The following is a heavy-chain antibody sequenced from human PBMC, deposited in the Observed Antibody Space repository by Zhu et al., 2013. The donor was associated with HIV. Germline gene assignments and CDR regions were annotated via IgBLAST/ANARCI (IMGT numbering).Heavy chain of an antibody. CDR1: GYTFTSYG. D-gene: IGHD5-18*01. V-gene: IGHV1-69*13. CDR3: AEDTSIVTGDXY. J-gene: IGHJ4*02. Sequence: QVQLVQSGGEVKKPGASVKVSCKASGYTFTSYGISWVRQAPGQGPEWMGGIIPIFGKPNYAQKFQGRVTISADESTSTAFLEVRSLRYDDTAMYYCAEDTSIVTGDXYWGQGTLVIVSS. CDR2: IIPIFGKP.